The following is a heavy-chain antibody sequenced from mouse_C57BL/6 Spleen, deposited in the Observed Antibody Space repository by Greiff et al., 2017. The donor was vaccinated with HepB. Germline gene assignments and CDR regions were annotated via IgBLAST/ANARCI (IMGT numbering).Heavy chain of an antibody. Sequence: QVQLKQPGAELVRPGSSVKLSCKASGYTFTSYWMHWVKQRPIQGLEWIGNIDPSDSETHYNQKFKDKATLTVDKSSSTAYMQLSSLTSEDSAVYYCARKGVTTGDFDYWGQGTTLTVSS. V-gene: IGHV1-52*01. J-gene: IGHJ2*01. CDR1: GYTFTSYW. D-gene: IGHD1-1*01. CDR2: IDPSDSET. CDR3: ARKGVTTGDFDY.